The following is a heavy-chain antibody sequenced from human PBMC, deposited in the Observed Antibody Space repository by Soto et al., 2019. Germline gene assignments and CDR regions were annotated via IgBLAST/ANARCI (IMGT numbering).Heavy chain of an antibody. D-gene: IGHD5-18*01. CDR1: GGTFSSYA. CDR2: IIPIFGTA. J-gene: IGHJ6*02. Sequence: ASVKVSCKASGGTFSSYAISWVRQAPGQGLEWMGGIIPIFGTANYAQKFQGRVTITADESTSTAYMELSSLRSEDTAVYYCARDPGYTAMGEGIYGMDVWGQGTTVPVSS. CDR3: ARDPGYTAMGEGIYGMDV. V-gene: IGHV1-69*13.